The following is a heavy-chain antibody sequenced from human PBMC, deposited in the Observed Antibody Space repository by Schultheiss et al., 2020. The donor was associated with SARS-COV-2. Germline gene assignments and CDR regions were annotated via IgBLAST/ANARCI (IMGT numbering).Heavy chain of an antibody. J-gene: IGHJ6*02. D-gene: IGHD2-8*01. V-gene: IGHV4-38-2*01. CDR2: IYYSGST. CDR3: ARGPYMLYNYYYGMDV. Sequence: SQTLSLTCAVSGYSISSGYYWGWIRQPPGKGLEWIGYIYYSGSTNYNPSLKSRVTISVDTSKNQFSLKLSSVTAADTAVYYCARGPYMLYNYYYGMDVWGQGTTVTVSS. CDR1: GYSISSGYY.